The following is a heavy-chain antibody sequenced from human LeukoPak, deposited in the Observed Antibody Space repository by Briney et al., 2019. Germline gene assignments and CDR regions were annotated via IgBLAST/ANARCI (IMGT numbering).Heavy chain of an antibody. V-gene: IGHV3-7*01. Sequence: GGSLRLSCAASGFTFSSYWMSWVRQAPGKGLEWVANIKQDGSEKYYVDSVKGRFTISRDNAKNSLYLQMNSLRAEDTAVYYCARDWIAGPDHPSENWFDPWGQGTLVTVSS. CDR1: GFTFSSYW. D-gene: IGHD1-14*01. J-gene: IGHJ5*02. CDR2: IKQDGSEK. CDR3: ARDWIAGPDHPSENWFDP.